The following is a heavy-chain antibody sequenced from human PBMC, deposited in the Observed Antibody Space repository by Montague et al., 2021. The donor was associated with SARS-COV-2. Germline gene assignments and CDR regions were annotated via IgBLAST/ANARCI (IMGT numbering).Heavy chain of an antibody. CDR2: IYNRGST. CDR1: GGSISRYS. V-gene: IGHV4-59*01. J-gene: IGHJ3*02. Sequence: SETLSLTCTVSGGSISRYSWTWIRQPPGKGLEWIGFIYNRGSTNTNPSLPSQVTISVDTSKNQFSLKLSSVAAADTAVYYCARVGRGSSWYEVAFDIWGQGTMVTVSS. CDR3: ARVGRGSSWYEVAFDI. D-gene: IGHD6-13*01.